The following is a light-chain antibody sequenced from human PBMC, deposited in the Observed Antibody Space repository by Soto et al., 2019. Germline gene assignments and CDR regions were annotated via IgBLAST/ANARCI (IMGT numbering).Light chain of an antibody. V-gene: IGKV1-39*01. CDR2: SAS. CDR3: QQSYSTPFT. Sequence: DIQMTQSPPSLSASVGDRVSITCRASQTISTYVNWYQHKPGQAPKRLMYSASTLHTGVPSRFSGSGSGTHFTLTITSLQPEDLATYFCQQSYSTPFTFGPGTRVDL. CDR1: QTISTY. J-gene: IGKJ3*01.